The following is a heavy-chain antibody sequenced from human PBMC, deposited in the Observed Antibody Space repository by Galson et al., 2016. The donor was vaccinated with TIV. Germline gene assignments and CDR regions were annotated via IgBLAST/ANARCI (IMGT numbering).Heavy chain of an antibody. CDR2: IIRIFGTV. J-gene: IGHJ6*03. CDR3: ARGCGSYSCYLDV. Sequence: SVKVSCKASGDTLTSYAVSWVRQAPGQGLEWMGEIIRIFGTVNYAQKFQGRVTLTTDESTSAVYMELSSLRSEDTAVYYCARGCGSYSCYLDVWGKGTTVTVSS. D-gene: IGHD1-26*01. V-gene: IGHV1-69*05. CDR1: GDTLTSYA.